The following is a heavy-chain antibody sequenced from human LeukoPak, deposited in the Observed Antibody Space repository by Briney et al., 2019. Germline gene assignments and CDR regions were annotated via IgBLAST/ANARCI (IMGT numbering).Heavy chain of an antibody. Sequence: GGFLRLSCAASGFTFSSYAMSWVRRAPGKGLEWVSAISGSGGSTYYADSVKGRFTISRDNSKNTLYLQMNSLRAEDTAVYYCAKDLALRPSSWFDPWGQGTLVTVSS. CDR1: GFTFSSYA. CDR3: AKDLALRPSSWFDP. V-gene: IGHV3-23*01. CDR2: ISGSGGST. D-gene: IGHD4-17*01. J-gene: IGHJ5*02.